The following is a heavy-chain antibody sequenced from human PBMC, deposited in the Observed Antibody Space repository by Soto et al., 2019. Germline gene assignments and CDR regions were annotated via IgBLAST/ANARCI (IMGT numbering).Heavy chain of an antibody. CDR3: VRAKLGPQPLKAFDA. CDR1: GFTFSDHY. V-gene: IGHV3-72*01. Sequence: GGSLRLSCAASGFTFSDHYMDWVRQAPGKGLEWVARIKNNANSYAIEYAASVKGRFTISRDDSKNSLYLQMNSLRTEDTAIYYCVRAKLGPQPLKAFDAWGQGTMVTVSS. CDR2: IKNNANSYAI. J-gene: IGHJ3*01. D-gene: IGHD7-27*01.